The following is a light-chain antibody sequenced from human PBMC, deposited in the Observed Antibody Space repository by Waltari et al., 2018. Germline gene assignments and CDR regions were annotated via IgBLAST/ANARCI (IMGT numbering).Light chain of an antibody. CDR2: EVT. Sequence: QSALTQPPSASGSPAQSVPISCTGTTSDLGGYNYVSWYQQHPGKAPKLLIYEVTTRPSGVPDRFSGSKSGNTASLTVSGLQAEDEADYFCSSFAGTNQGAFGGGTKLTVL. V-gene: IGLV2-8*01. CDR1: TSDLGGYNY. J-gene: IGLJ2*01. CDR3: SSFAGTNQGA.